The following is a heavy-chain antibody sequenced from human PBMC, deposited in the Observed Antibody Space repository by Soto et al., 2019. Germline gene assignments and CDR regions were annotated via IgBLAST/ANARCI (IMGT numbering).Heavy chain of an antibody. D-gene: IGHD1-7*01. CDR1: GGSISSGGYY. Sequence: QVQLQESGPGLVKPSQTLSLTCTVSGGSISSGGYYWSWIRQHPGKGLEWIGYIYYSGSTYYNPSLKRRVTISVDTSKNQFSLKLSSVTAADTAVYYCARDKWAWNSHDAFDIWGQGTMVTVSS. CDR3: ARDKWAWNSHDAFDI. CDR2: IYYSGST. V-gene: IGHV4-31*03. J-gene: IGHJ3*02.